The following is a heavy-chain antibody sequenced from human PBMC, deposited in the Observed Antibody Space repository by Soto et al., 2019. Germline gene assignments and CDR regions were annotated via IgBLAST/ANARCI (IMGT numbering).Heavy chain of an antibody. CDR2: ISGSGGST. J-gene: IGHJ6*02. V-gene: IGHV3-23*01. CDR3: AKVRYSYGDYYGMDV. D-gene: IGHD5-18*01. Sequence: PVGSLRLSCAASGFTFSSYAMSWVRQAPGKGLEWVSAISGSGGSTYYADSVKGRFTISRDNSKNTLYLQMNSLRAEDTAVYYCAKVRYSYGDYYGMDVWGQGTTVTVSS. CDR1: GFTFSSYA.